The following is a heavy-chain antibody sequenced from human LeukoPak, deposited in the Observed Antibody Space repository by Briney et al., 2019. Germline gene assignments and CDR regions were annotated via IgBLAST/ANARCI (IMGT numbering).Heavy chain of an antibody. V-gene: IGHV1-69*01. D-gene: IGHD5-12*01. J-gene: IGHJ4*02. CDR1: GGTFSSYA. CDR2: VIPIFGTA. CDR3: AATWDIVAPADY. Sequence: SVKGSCKASGGTFSSYAISWVRQAPGHGLEWMGGVIPIFGTAHYAQKCQGRVTITADESTSTAYMELSSLRSEDTAVYYCAATWDIVAPADYWGQGTLVTVSS.